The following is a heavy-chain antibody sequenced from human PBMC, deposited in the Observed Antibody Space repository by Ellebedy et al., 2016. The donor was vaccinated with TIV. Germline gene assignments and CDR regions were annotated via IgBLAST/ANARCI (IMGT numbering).Heavy chain of an antibody. V-gene: IGHV3-7*01. D-gene: IGHD3-3*01. CDR3: VGFGVFNF. Sequence: PGGSLRLSCAAWGFSFSNFWMSWVRQAPGKGLEWVAHIKTDGSETYYVDSVKGRFTISRENAKNALFLQMDGLRVDDSAVYYCVGFGVFNFWGQGAPVTVSS. CDR2: IKTDGSET. J-gene: IGHJ4*02. CDR1: GFSFSNFW.